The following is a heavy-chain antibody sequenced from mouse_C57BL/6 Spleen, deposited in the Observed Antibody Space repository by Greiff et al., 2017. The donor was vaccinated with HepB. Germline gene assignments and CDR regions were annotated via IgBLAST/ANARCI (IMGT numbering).Heavy chain of an antibody. CDR2: ISSGGSYT. V-gene: IGHV5-6*02. CDR1: GFTFSSYG. J-gene: IGHJ3*01. Sequence: EVMLVESGGDLVKPGGSLKLSCAASGFTFSSYGMSWVRQTPDKRLEWVATISSGGSYTYYPDSVKGRFTISRDNAKNTLYLQMSSLKSEDTAMYYCARRLLLRTGFAYWGQGTLVTVSA. D-gene: IGHD1-1*01. CDR3: ARRLLLRTGFAY.